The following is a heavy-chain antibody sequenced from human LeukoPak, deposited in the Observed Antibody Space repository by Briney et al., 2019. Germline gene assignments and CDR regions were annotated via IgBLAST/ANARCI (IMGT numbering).Heavy chain of an antibody. J-gene: IGHJ4*02. Sequence: GASVEVSCKASGYTFTSYGISWVRQAPGQGLEWMGWSSAYNGNTNYAQKLQGRVTMTTDTSTSTAYMELRSLRSDDTAVYYCARVRLGYCSSTSCPELSYYFDYWGQGTLVTVSS. V-gene: IGHV1-18*01. CDR3: ARVRLGYCSSTSCPELSYYFDY. CDR1: GYTFTSYG. CDR2: SSAYNGNT. D-gene: IGHD2-2*01.